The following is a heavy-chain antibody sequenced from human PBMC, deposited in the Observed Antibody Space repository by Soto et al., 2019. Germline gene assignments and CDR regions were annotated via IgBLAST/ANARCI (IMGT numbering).Heavy chain of an antibody. D-gene: IGHD6-19*01. CDR1: GXTFTSYG. V-gene: IGHV1-18*01. CDR2: ISAYNGNT. Sequence: ASVKVSCKAXGXTFTSYGISWVRQAPGQGLEWMGWISAYNGNTNYAQKLQGRVTMTTDTSTSTAYMELRSLRSDDTAVFYCARDYGVAGDFDYWGQGTLVTVSS. J-gene: IGHJ4*02. CDR3: ARDYGVAGDFDY.